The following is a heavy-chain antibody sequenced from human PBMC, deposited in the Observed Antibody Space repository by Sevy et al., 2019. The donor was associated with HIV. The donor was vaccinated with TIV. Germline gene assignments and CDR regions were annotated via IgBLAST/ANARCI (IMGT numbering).Heavy chain of an antibody. J-gene: IGHJ3*02. CDR3: SSSIVTSSSWGFDI. CDR1: GYSFTSYW. CDR2: IYPGDSDT. D-gene: IGHD6-6*01. Sequence: GESLKISCKGSGYSFTSYWIGWARQMPGKGLEWMGIIYPGDSDTRYSPSFQGQVTISADKSISTAYLQWGSLKGSDTAMYYCSSSIVTSSSWGFDIWGQGTMVTVSS. V-gene: IGHV5-51*01.